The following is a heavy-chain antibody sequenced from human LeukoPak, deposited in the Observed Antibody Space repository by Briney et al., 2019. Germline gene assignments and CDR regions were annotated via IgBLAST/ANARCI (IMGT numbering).Heavy chain of an antibody. CDR2: IYYSGST. V-gene: IGHV4-59*01. CDR1: GVSISSYY. CDR3: ARDGATYYYGSGDYYGMDV. Sequence: SETLSLTCTVSGVSISSYYWSWIRQPPGKGLEGVEYIYYSGSTNYNPSLKSGVTISVDTSKTQFSLKLSSVTTADTAVYYCARDGATYYYGSGDYYGMDVWGQGTTVTVSS. D-gene: IGHD3-10*01. J-gene: IGHJ6*02.